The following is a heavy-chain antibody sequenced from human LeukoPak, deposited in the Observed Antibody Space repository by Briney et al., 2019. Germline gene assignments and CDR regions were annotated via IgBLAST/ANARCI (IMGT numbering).Heavy chain of an antibody. CDR1: GFTFSSYW. J-gene: IGHJ4*02. Sequence: GGSLRLSCAASGFTFSSYWMHWVRQAPGKGLVWVSRINTDGSSTSYADSVKGRFTISRDNAKNTLYLQMNSLRAEDTAVYYCARGADLIAAAGKGAHWGQGTLVTVSS. V-gene: IGHV3-74*01. CDR3: ARGADLIAAAGKGAH. CDR2: INTDGSST. D-gene: IGHD6-13*01.